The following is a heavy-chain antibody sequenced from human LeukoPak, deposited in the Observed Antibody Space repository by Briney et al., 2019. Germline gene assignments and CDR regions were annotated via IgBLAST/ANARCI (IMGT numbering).Heavy chain of an antibody. J-gene: IGHJ4*02. V-gene: IGHV3-74*01. CDR1: GFTFSTHW. CDR2: IKGDGTST. Sequence: GGSLRLSCTVSGFTFSTHWMRWVRQAPGKGLVWVSHIKGDGTSTTYADSVKGRFTISRDNAKNTLYLQMNSLRAEDTAVYYCARDLSYSLEYWGQGTLVTVSS. D-gene: IGHD3-10*01. CDR3: ARDLSYSLEY.